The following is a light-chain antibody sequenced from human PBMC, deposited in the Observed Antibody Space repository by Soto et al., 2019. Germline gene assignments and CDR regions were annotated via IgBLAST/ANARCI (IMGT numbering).Light chain of an antibody. CDR3: AACDDSLNGWV. CDR2: SNN. V-gene: IGLV1-44*01. Sequence: QSVLTQPPSASGTPGQRVPISCSGSSSNIGSNTVNWYQQLPGTAPKLLIYSNNQRPSGVPDRFSGSKSGTSASLAISGLQSEDEADYYCAACDDSLNGWVFGGGTKLTV. J-gene: IGLJ3*02. CDR1: SSNIGSNT.